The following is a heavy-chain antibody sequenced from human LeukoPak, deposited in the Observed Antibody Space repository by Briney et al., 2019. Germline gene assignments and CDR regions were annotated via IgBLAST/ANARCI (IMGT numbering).Heavy chain of an antibody. CDR3: ARDEYSRTRVDY. CDR2: INPNSGGT. D-gene: IGHD6-13*01. Sequence: ASVKVSCKASGYTFTSYGISWVRQAPGQGLEWMGWINPNSGGTNYAQKFQGRVTMTRDTSISTAYMELSRLRSDDTAVYYCARDEYSRTRVDYWGQGTLVTVSS. V-gene: IGHV1-2*02. J-gene: IGHJ4*02. CDR1: GYTFTSYG.